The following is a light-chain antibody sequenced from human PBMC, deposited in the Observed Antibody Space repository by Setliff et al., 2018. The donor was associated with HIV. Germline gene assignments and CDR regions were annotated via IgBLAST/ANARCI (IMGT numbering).Light chain of an antibody. V-gene: IGLV2-23*01. J-gene: IGLJ3*02. CDR3: CSYAGVSTMV. Sequence: QSALTQPASVSGSPGQAIIISCTGTRSDVGGFNLVSWYQQHPGKAPKLILYDDNKRPSGVSNRFSGSKSGNTASLTISGLQAEDEADYYCCSYAGVSTMVFGGGTKVTV. CDR2: DDN. CDR1: RSDVGGFNL.